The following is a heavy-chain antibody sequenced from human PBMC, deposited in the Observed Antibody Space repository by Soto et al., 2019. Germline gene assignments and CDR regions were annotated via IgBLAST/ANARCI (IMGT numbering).Heavy chain of an antibody. V-gene: IGHV1-18*01. D-gene: IGHD2-15*01. CDR2: ISANNGDT. CDR1: GYTFTNYG. Sequence: QVQLVQSGAGVKNPGASVKVSCKASGYTFTNYGFTWVRQAPGQGLEWMGWISANNGDTNYAQKFQGRVSMTTDTSTSTVYMEMRSLRSDDTAVYYCARVMVVASTGNWFDPWGQGTPVTVSS. CDR3: ARVMVVASTGNWFDP. J-gene: IGHJ5*02.